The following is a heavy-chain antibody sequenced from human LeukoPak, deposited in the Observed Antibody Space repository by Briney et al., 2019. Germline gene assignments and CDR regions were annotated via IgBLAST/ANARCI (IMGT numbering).Heavy chain of an antibody. Sequence: ASVKVSCKASGYTFTSYGISWVRQAPGQGLEWMGMINPSGGSTTYAQNFQGRVTMTRDTSTSTVYMELSSLRSEDTAVYYCARRYYDSSGEYIYDYWGQGTLVTVSS. V-gene: IGHV1-46*01. CDR2: INPSGGST. J-gene: IGHJ4*02. CDR3: ARRYYDSSGEYIYDY. D-gene: IGHD3-22*01. CDR1: GYTFTSYG.